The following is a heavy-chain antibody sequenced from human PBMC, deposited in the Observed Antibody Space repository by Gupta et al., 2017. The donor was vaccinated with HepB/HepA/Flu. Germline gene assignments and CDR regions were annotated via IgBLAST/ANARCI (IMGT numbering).Heavy chain of an antibody. D-gene: IGHD1-26*01. J-gene: IGHJ4*02. V-gene: IGHV3-23*01. CDR2: ISGSGGST. CDR1: GFTFSSYA. CDR3: AKDWVGALGS. Sequence: EVQLLESGGGLVQPGGSLRLSCAASGFTFSSYAMSWVRQAPGKGLEWVSAISGSGGSTDDADSVKGRFTISRDNSKNTLYMQMNSLRAEDTAVYDGAKDWVGALGSWGQGTLVTVSS.